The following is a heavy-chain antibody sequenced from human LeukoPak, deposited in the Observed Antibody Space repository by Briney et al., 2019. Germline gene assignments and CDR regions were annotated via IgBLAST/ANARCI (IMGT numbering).Heavy chain of an antibody. CDR3: ARDLYYYYYMDV. CDR2: ISSGTSSI. Sequence: EGSLRLSCAASGFTFSNYAMSWVRQAPGKGLEWVSAISSGTSSIYYADSVKGRFTISRDNSKNTLYLQMHSLRADDTAVYYCARDLYYYYYMDVWGKGTTVTISS. CDR1: GFTFSNYA. J-gene: IGHJ6*03. V-gene: IGHV3-23*01.